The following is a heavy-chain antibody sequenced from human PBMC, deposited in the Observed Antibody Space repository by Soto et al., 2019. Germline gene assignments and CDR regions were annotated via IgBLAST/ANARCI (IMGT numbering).Heavy chain of an antibody. CDR2: MNPNSGNT. J-gene: IGHJ5*02. Sequence: ASVKVSCKASGYTFTSYDINWVRQATGQGLEWMGWMNPNSGNTGYAQKFQGRVTMTRNTSISTAYMELSSLRSEDTAVYYCARKAYSSSWYRGRGWFDPWGQGTLVTVSS. V-gene: IGHV1-8*01. CDR1: GYTFTSYD. CDR3: ARKAYSSSWYRGRGWFDP. D-gene: IGHD6-13*01.